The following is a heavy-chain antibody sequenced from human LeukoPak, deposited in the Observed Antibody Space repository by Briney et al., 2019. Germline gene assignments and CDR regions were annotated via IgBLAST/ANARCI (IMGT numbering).Heavy chain of an antibody. V-gene: IGHV3-9*03. CDR3: ARDDAFDI. CDR2: ISWNSGSI. Sequence: GGSLRLSCAASGFTFDDYAMHWVRQAPGKGLEWVSGISWNSGSIGYADSVKGRLTISRDNAKNSLYLQMNNLRAEDMALYYCARDDAFDIWGQGTMVTVSS. CDR1: GFTFDDYA. J-gene: IGHJ3*02.